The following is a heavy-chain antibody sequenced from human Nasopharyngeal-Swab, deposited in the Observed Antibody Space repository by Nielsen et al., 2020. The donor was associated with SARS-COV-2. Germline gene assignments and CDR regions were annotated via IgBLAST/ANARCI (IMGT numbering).Heavy chain of an antibody. CDR3: VKHQGSSSDQ. CDR2: VNQDGSRR. CDR1: GYTFSKYW. Sequence: GESLKISCAGSGYTFSKYWMHWVRQAPGKGLVWVSRVNQDGSRRDYADSVRGRFTISRDNAKNTLYLQMNSLGVEDTAVYYCVKHQGSSSDQWGQGTLVTVSS. J-gene: IGHJ4*02. V-gene: IGHV3-74*01.